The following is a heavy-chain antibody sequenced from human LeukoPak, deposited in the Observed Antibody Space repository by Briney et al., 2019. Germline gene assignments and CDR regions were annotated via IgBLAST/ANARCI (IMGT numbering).Heavy chain of an antibody. Sequence: GASVKVSCKVSGYTLTELSMHWVRQAPGKGLEWMGGFDPEDGETIYAQKFQGRVTMTEDTSTSTAYMELRSLRSDDTAVYYCARDLSGSSQGFDPWGQGTLVTVSS. CDR3: ARDLSGSSQGFDP. CDR2: FDPEDGET. V-gene: IGHV1-24*01. CDR1: GYTLTELS. J-gene: IGHJ5*02. D-gene: IGHD6-13*01.